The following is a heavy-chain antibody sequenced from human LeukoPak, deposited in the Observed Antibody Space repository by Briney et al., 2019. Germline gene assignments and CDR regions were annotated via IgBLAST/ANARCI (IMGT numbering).Heavy chain of an antibody. V-gene: IGHV3-20*04. CDR3: VRDRCSSTSCHDSPNWFDP. D-gene: IGHD2-2*01. CDR2: VNWNGGST. Sequence: PGGSLRLSCAASGFTFDDYGMSWVRQAPGKGLEWISGVNWNGGSTGYADSVKGRFTISRDNAKNSLYLQMNSLRAEDTALYYWVRDRCSSTSCHDSPNWFDPWGQGTLVTVSS. J-gene: IGHJ5*02. CDR1: GFTFDDYG.